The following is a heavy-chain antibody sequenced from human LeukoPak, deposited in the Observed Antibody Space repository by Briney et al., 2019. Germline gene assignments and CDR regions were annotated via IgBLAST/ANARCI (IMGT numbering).Heavy chain of an antibody. CDR3: ARGGGSADLTRFDY. D-gene: IGHD2-2*01. Sequence: PSETLYLTCAVYGGSFSGYYWSWIRQPPGQGLEWIGEINHSGSTNYNPSLKSRVTISVDTSKNQFSLKLSSVTAADTAVYYCARGGGSADLTRFDYWGQGALVTVSS. V-gene: IGHV4-34*01. CDR2: INHSGST. CDR1: GGSFSGYY. J-gene: IGHJ4*02.